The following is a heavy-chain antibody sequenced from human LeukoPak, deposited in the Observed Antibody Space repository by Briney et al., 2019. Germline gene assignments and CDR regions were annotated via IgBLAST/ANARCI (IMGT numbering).Heavy chain of an antibody. Sequence: GGSLRLSCAASGFTFSSYAMSWVRQAPGKGLEWASAISGSGGSTYYADSVKGRFTISRDNSKNTLYLQMNSLRAEDTAVYYCASRYYDSSGTYWGQGTLVTVSS. V-gene: IGHV3-23*01. J-gene: IGHJ4*02. CDR2: ISGSGGST. CDR3: ASRYYDSSGTY. D-gene: IGHD3-22*01. CDR1: GFTFSSYA.